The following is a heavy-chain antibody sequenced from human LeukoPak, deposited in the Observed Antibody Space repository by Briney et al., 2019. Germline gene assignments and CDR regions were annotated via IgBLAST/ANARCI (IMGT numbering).Heavy chain of an antibody. CDR1: GFTFSSYS. CDR3: AKVPQLLWFGELWDY. J-gene: IGHJ4*02. CDR2: ISSSSSYI. D-gene: IGHD3-10*01. V-gene: IGHV3-21*04. Sequence: GGSLRLSCAASGFTFSSYSINWVRQAPRKGLEWVSSISSSSSYIYYADSVKGRFTISRDNAKNSLYLQMNSLRAEDTAVYYCAKVPQLLWFGELWDYWGQGTLVTVSS.